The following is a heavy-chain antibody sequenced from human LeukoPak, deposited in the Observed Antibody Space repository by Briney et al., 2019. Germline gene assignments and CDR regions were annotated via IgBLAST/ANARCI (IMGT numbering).Heavy chain of an antibody. J-gene: IGHJ4*02. V-gene: IGHV3-48*04. CDR1: GFTFSSYS. CDR3: ARDHSTHFDY. CDR2: ISSSSSTI. Sequence: GGSLRLSCAASGFTFSSYSMNWVRQAPGKGLEWVSYISSSSSTIYYADSVKGRFTISRDNAKNSLYLQMNSLRAEDTAVYYCARDHSTHFDYWGQGTLVTVSS. D-gene: IGHD6-13*01.